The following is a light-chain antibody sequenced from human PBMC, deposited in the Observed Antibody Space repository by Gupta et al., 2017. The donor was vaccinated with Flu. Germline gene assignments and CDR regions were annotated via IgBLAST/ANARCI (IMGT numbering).Light chain of an antibody. CDR2: RAS. V-gene: IGKV1-39*01. Sequence: PSSLSASVGDRVSITCRASQSISNYLNWYQQKPGRIPKLLIYRASNLDGGVPSRFSGSGSGTDFTLTISSLQPEDFATYYCLHTYTPPYSFGQGTKLEIK. CDR3: LHTYTPPYS. J-gene: IGKJ2*01. CDR1: QSISNY.